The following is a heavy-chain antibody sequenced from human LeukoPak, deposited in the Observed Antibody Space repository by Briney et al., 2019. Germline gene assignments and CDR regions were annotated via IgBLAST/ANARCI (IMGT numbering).Heavy chain of an antibody. J-gene: IGHJ3*02. V-gene: IGHV3-23*01. D-gene: IGHD3-22*01. CDR2: IGYSGGDI. CDR1: GFTFSSYA. CDR3: AKDLSTPSYYYDSSGYEPSDAFDI. Sequence: GGSLRLSCAASGFTFSSYAMTWVRQAPGKGLEWVSVIGYSGGDIQYADSVKGRFTISRDDSKNTLYLQMNSLRAEDTAVYYCAKDLSTPSYYYDSSGYEPSDAFDIWGQGTMVTVSS.